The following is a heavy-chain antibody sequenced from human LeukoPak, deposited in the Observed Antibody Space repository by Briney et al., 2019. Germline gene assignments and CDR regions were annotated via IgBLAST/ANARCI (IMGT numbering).Heavy chain of an antibody. CDR3: ARDNAALGPLYYYYMDV. CDR2: INPNSGGT. D-gene: IGHD6-6*01. CDR1: GYTFTGYY. J-gene: IGHJ6*03. V-gene: IGHV1-2*04. Sequence: ASVKVSCKASGYTFTGYYMHWVRQAPGQGLEWMGWINPNSGGTNYAQKFQGWVTMTRDTSISTAYMELSSLRAEDTAVYYCARDNAALGPLYYYYMDVWGKGTTVTVSS.